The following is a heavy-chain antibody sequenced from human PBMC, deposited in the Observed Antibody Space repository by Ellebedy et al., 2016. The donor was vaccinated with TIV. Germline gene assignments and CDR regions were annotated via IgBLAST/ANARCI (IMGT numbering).Heavy chain of an antibody. Sequence: SQTLSLTCAISGDSVSSNSAAWNWIRQSPSRGLEWLGRTYYRSKWFDDYAPSVKGRITINPDTSKNQFSLQLNSVTPEDTAVYFCARGQSGSGRIFDYWGQGTLVTVSS. V-gene: IGHV6-1*01. J-gene: IGHJ4*02. D-gene: IGHD3-10*01. CDR3: ARGQSGSGRIFDY. CDR1: GDSVSSNSAA. CDR2: TYYRSKWFD.